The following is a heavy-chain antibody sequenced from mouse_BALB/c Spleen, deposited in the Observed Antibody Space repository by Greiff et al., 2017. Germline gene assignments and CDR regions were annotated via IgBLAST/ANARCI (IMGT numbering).Heavy chain of an antibody. J-gene: IGHJ4*01. CDR3: ARAHYGSSSTYAMDY. Sequence: EVQLVESGGGLVKPGGSLKLSCAASGFTFSDYYMYWVRQTPEKRLEWVATISDGGSYTYYPDSVKGRFTISRDNAKNNLYLQMSSLKSEDTAMYYCARAHYGSSSTYAMDYWGQGTSVTVSS. D-gene: IGHD1-1*01. V-gene: IGHV5-4*02. CDR2: ISDGGSYT. CDR1: GFTFSDYY.